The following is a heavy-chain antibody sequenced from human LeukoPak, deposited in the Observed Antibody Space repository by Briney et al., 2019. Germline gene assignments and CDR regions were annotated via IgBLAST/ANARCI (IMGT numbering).Heavy chain of an antibody. CDR1: GGSFRGFY. CDR2: INHSGST. CDR3: ARGGGSYFF. Sequence: SETLSPTCAVYGGSFRGFYWSWIRQPPGEGLEWIGEINHSGSTNYNPSLKSRVTISVDTSKNQFSLKLSSVTAADTAVYYCARGGGSYFFWGQGTLVTVSS. D-gene: IGHD1-26*01. V-gene: IGHV4-34*01. J-gene: IGHJ4*02.